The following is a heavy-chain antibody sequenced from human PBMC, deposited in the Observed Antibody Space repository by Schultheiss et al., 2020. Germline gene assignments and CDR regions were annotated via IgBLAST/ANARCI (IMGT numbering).Heavy chain of an antibody. J-gene: IGHJ4*02. CDR2: IKSKTDGGTT. Sequence: GGSLRLSCAASGFTFSSYGMHWVRQAPGKGLEWVGRIKSKTDGGTTDYAAPVKGRFTISRDDSKNTLYLQMNSLKTEDTAVYYCTTDPLYYDFWSGYYSTPQLDYWGQGTLVTVSS. CDR1: GFTFSSYG. V-gene: IGHV3-15*07. CDR3: TTDPLYYDFWSGYYSTPQLDY. D-gene: IGHD3-3*01.